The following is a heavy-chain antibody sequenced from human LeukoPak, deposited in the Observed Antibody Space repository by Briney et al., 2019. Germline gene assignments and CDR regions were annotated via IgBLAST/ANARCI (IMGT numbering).Heavy chain of an antibody. D-gene: IGHD3-10*01. V-gene: IGHV3-11*01. Sequence: PGGSPRLSCAASGFTFSSYYMSWIRQAPGKGLEWVSYISRSDNTIYYADSVRGRFTISRDNAKNSLYLQMNSLRAEDTAVYYCASGAGTYPKPFDYWGQGTLVTVSS. CDR1: GFTFSSYY. CDR2: ISRSDNTI. CDR3: ASGAGTYPKPFDY. J-gene: IGHJ4*02.